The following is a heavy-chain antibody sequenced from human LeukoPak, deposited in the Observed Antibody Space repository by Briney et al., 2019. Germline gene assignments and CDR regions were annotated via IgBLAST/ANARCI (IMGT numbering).Heavy chain of an antibody. CDR2: INPNSGGT. V-gene: IGHV1-2*06. J-gene: IGHJ4*02. CDR3: AKETSARDRRGWLQLGGVDY. Sequence: ASVKVSCKASGYTFTGYYMHWVRQAPGQGLEWMGRINPNSGGTNYAQKFQGRVTMTRDTSISTAYMELSRLRSDDTAVYYCAKETSARDRRGWLQLGGVDYWGQGTLVTVSS. CDR1: GYTFTGYY. D-gene: IGHD5-24*01.